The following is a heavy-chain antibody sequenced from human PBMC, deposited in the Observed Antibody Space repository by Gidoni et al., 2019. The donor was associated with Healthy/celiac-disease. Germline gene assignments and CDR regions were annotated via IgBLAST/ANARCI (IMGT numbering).Heavy chain of an antibody. D-gene: IGHD3-10*01. CDR1: GFTVSSNY. J-gene: IGHJ6*02. Sequence: EVQLVESGGGLIQPGGSLRPSCAASGFTVSSNYMSWVRQAPGTGLEWVSVIYSGGSTYYADSVKGRFTISRDNSKNTLYLQMNSLRAEDTAVYYCAREVRFGEMDVWGQGTTVTVSS. V-gene: IGHV3-53*01. CDR3: AREVRFGEMDV. CDR2: IYSGGST.